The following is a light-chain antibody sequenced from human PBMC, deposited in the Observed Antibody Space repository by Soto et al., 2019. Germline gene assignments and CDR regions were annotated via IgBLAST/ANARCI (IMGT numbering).Light chain of an antibody. V-gene: IGKV1-5*01. J-gene: IGKJ4*01. CDR1: QSIRSR. Sequence: QMPQSLFTLSATERDRVTITCRASQSIRSRLAWYHQKPGKAPTRLIYDASNLGSGVPSRFSGSGSGTEFTLTISSLQPEDFAAYYCQQYNKFVTFGEGTKLDI. CDR3: QQYNKFVT. CDR2: DAS.